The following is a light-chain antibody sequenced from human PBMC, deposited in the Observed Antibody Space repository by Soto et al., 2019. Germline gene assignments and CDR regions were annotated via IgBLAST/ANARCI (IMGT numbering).Light chain of an antibody. Sequence: DIQMTQSPSSLSASVGDRVTITCRASQSIRRNLNWYQQKPGKAPSLLIYAASSLKSGVTSRFSSGGCWTAVTLTIISLQPEDFATYYCQQSYSTPYTFGQGTKLEIK. CDR1: QSIRRN. CDR3: QQSYSTPYT. CDR2: AAS. J-gene: IGKJ2*01. V-gene: IGKV1-39*01.